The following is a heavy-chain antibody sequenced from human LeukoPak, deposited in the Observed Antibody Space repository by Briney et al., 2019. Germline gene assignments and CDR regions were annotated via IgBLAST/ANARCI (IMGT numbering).Heavy chain of an antibody. V-gene: IGHV3-23*01. Sequence: GGSLTLSCAASGFTFISYAMGWVRQAPGKGLEWVSVISTSGSSTYYADSVKGRFIISRDNSKNTLYVQMNSLRAEDTAVYYCAKVSMVTAIRSNFDCWGQGTLVTVSS. D-gene: IGHD2-21*02. CDR2: ISTSGSST. CDR3: AKVSMVTAIRSNFDC. CDR1: GFTFISYA. J-gene: IGHJ4*02.